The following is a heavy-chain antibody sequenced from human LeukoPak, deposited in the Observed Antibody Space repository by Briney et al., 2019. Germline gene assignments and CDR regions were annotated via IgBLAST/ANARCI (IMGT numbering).Heavy chain of an antibody. CDR3: AKQSYARSLGE. D-gene: IGHD2-8*01. V-gene: IGHV3-23*01. J-gene: IGHJ4*02. CDR1: GFPLSDFS. CDR2: TNSGGTST. Sequence: GGSLRLSCATSGFPLSDFSMSWVRQAPGKGLEWISTTNSGGTSTYYAESVKGRFTISRVNSKNTLYLQMSSLRVEDTAVYYCAKQSYARSLGEGGPGTLVSVSS.